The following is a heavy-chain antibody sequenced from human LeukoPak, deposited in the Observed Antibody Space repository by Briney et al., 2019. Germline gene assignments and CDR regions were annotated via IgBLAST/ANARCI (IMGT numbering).Heavy chain of an antibody. V-gene: IGHV4-59*01. J-gene: IGHJ4*02. CDR2: IYYSGST. CDR1: GGSISSYY. CDR3: ARAYGDYPFDY. Sequence: TPSETLSLTCTVSGGSISSYYWSWIRQPPGKGLEWIGYIYYSGSTNYNPSLKSRVTISVDTSKNQFSLKLSSVTAADTAVYYCARAYGDYPFDYWGQGTLVTVSS. D-gene: IGHD4-17*01.